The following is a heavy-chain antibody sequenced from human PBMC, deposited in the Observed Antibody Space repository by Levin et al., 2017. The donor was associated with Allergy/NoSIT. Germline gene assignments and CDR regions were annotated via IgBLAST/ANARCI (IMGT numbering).Heavy chain of an antibody. D-gene: IGHD1-26*01. CDR3: AKDIAGATNVIDY. V-gene: IGHV3-9*01. Sequence: GGSLRLSCAASGFTCDDYAMHWVRQAPGKGLEWVSGISWNSGSIGYADSVKGRFTISRDNPKNSLYLQMNSLRAEDTALYYCAKDIAGATNVIDYWGQGTLVTVSS. CDR1: GFTCDDYA. J-gene: IGHJ4*02. CDR2: ISWNSGSI.